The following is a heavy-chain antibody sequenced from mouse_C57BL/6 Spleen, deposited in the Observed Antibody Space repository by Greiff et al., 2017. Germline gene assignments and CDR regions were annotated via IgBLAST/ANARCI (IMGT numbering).Heavy chain of an antibody. J-gene: IGHJ1*03. CDR2: IDPEDGDT. Sequence: VQLQQSGAELVRPGASVKLSCTASGFNIKDYYMHWVKQRPEQGLEWIGRIDPEDGDTEYAPKFQGKATMTAATSSNTAYLQRSSLTSEDTAVYYCTTGAYRGYFDVWGTGTTVTVSS. CDR1: GFNIKDYY. V-gene: IGHV14-1*01. CDR3: TTGAYRGYFDV. D-gene: IGHD3-1*01.